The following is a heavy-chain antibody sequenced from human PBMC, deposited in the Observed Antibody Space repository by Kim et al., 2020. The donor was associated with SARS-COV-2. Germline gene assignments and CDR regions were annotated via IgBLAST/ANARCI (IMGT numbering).Heavy chain of an antibody. D-gene: IGHD5-18*01. CDR3: ARWRVQLWLTPKHYGMDV. CDR2: ISSSGSTI. CDR1: GFTFSSYE. Sequence: GGSLRLSCAASGFTFSSYEMNWVRQAPGKGLEWVSYISSSGSTIYYADSVKGRFTISRDNAKNSLYLQMNSLRAEDTAVYYCARWRVQLWLTPKHYGMDVWGQGTTVTVSS. J-gene: IGHJ6*02. V-gene: IGHV3-48*03.